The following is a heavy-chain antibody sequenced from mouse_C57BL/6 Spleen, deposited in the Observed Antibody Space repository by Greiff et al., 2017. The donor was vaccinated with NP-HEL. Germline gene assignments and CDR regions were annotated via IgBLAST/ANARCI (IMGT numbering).Heavy chain of an antibody. J-gene: IGHJ2*01. V-gene: IGHV5-17*01. Sequence: EVKVVESGGGLVKPGGSLKLSCAASGFTFSDYGMHWVRQAPEKGLEWVAYISSGSSTIYYADTVKGRFTISRDNAKNTLFLQMTSLRSEDTAMYYCARGLTGLFDYWGQGTTLTVSS. CDR2: ISSGSSTI. CDR3: ARGLTGLFDY. CDR1: GFTFSDYG. D-gene: IGHD4-1*01.